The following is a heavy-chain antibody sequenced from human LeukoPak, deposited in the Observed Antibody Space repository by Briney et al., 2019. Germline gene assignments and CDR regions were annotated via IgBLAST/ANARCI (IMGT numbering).Heavy chain of an antibody. CDR2: ISWNSGSI. J-gene: IGHJ6*03. Sequence: GGSLRLSCAASGFTFDDYAMHWFGQAPGKGLEGVSGISWNSGSIGYADSVKGRFTVSRDNAKNSLYLQMNSLRAEDTALYYCAKAHYYYMDVWGKGTTVTVSS. CDR3: AKAHYYYMDV. CDR1: GFTFDDYA. V-gene: IGHV3-9*01.